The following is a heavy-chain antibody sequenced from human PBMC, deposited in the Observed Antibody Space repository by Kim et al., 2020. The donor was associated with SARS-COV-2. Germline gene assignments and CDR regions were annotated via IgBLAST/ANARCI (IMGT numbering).Heavy chain of an antibody. Sequence: ASVKVSCKASGYTFIIYYLHWVRQAPGQGLEWMGVINPGGAGTNYAQKFQGRVTMTRDTSTSTVYMELSSLRSEDTAVYYCARGVVAATWQWLATGDFDCWGQGTLITVSS. V-gene: IGHV1-46*01. J-gene: IGHJ4*02. CDR2: INPGGAGT. D-gene: IGHD2-15*01. CDR1: GYTFIIYY. CDR3: ARGVVAATWQWLATGDFDC.